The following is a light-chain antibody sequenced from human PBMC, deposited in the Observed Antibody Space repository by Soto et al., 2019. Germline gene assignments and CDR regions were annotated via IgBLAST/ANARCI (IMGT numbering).Light chain of an antibody. V-gene: IGLV2-14*01. CDR2: EVR. J-gene: IGLJ1*01. CDR1: SSDVGGYNY. Sequence: QSALTQPASVSGSPGQSITISCTGTSSDVGGYNYVSWYQQHPGKAPKLLIYEVRHRPSGISNGFSGSKSGNTASLTISGLQAEEDDDFYCTSYTSSSTYVFGTGTKVTVL. CDR3: TSYTSSSTYV.